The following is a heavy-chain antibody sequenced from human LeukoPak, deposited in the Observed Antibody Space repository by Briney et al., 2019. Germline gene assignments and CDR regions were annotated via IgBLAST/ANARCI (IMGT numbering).Heavy chain of an antibody. D-gene: IGHD6-19*01. CDR3: ARQWLPNGYFDY. Sequence: ASVKVSCKASGYTFTGYYMHWVRQAPGQGLEWMGRINPNSGGTNYAQKFQGRVTMTRDTSISTAYMELSGLRSDDTAVYYCARQWLPNGYFDYWGQGTLVTVSS. CDR1: GYTFTGYY. V-gene: IGHV1-2*06. J-gene: IGHJ4*02. CDR2: INPNSGGT.